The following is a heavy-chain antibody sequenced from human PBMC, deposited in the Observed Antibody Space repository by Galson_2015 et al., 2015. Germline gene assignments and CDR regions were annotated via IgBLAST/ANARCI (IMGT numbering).Heavy chain of an antibody. CDR2: IWYDGSNK. CDR1: GFTFSSYG. J-gene: IGHJ4*02. D-gene: IGHD3-10*01. Sequence: SLRLSCAASGFTFSSYGMHWVRQAPGKGLEWVAVIWYDGSNKYYADSVKGRFTISRDNSKNTLYLQMNSLRAEDTAVYYCARDFYIRVRGVISGYWGQGTLVTVSS. CDR3: ARDFYIRVRGVISGY. V-gene: IGHV3-33*01.